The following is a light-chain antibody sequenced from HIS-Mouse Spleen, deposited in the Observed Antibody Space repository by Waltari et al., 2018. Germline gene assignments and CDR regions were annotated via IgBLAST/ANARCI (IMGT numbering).Light chain of an antibody. CDR3: QVWDSSSDHYV. CDR2: DDS. J-gene: IGLJ1*01. V-gene: IGLV3-21*02. CDR1: NIGRKR. Sequence: SYVLTQPPSVSVAPGQTARITCGGNNIGRKRVNWYPQKPGQAPVLVVYDDSARPSGIPERFSGSNSGNTATLTISRVEAGDEADYYCQVWDSSSDHYVFGTGTKVTVL.